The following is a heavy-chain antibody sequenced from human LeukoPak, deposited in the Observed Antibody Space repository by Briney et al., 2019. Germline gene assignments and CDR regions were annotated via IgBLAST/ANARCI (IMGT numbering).Heavy chain of an antibody. CDR3: ARGAHLYNILTGYYTFFDY. CDR1: GVSISSYY. Sequence: PSETLSLTCTGSGVSISSYYWSWIRQPPGKGREWSVYIYYSGSTNYNPSLKSLVTISVDTSKNQFSLKLSSVTAADTAVYYCARGAHLYNILTGYYTFFDYWGQGTLVTVSS. CDR2: IYYSGST. D-gene: IGHD3-9*01. J-gene: IGHJ4*02. V-gene: IGHV4-59*01.